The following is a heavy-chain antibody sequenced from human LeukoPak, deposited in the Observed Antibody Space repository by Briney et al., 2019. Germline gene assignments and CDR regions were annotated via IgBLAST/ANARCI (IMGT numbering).Heavy chain of an antibody. D-gene: IGHD3-22*01. CDR2: INHSGST. CDR1: GGSFSGYY. CDR3: ARARGITMIVASRYYFDY. V-gene: IGHV4-34*01. J-gene: IGHJ4*02. Sequence: SETLSLTCAVYGGSFSGYYWSWIRQPPGKGLEWIGEINHSGSTNYNPSLKSRVTISVDTSKNQFSLKLSSVTAADTAVYHCARARGITMIVASRYYFDYWGQGTLVTVSS.